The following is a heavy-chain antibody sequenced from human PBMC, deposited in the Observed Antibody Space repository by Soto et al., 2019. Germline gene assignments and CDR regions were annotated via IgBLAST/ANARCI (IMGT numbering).Heavy chain of an antibody. J-gene: IGHJ4*02. Sequence: QVQLVQSGAEVKKPGASVKVSCKASGYTFTSYAMHWVRQAPGQRLEWMGWINAGNGNTKYSQKFQGRVTITRDTSENTAYMELSSLRSEDTAVYYCARADYGDCFDYWGQGTLVTVSS. CDR3: ARADYGDCFDY. D-gene: IGHD4-17*01. V-gene: IGHV1-3*01. CDR2: INAGNGNT. CDR1: GYTFTSYA.